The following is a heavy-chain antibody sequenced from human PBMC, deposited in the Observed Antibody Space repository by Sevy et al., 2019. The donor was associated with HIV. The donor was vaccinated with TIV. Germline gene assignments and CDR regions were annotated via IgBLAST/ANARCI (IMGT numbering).Heavy chain of an antibody. CDR1: GFTFSSYG. V-gene: IGHV3-30*18. J-gene: IGHJ6*02. D-gene: IGHD5-18*01. CDR2: ISYDGSNK. Sequence: GGSLRLSCAASGFTFSSYGMHWVRQAPGKGLEWVAVISYDGSNKYYADSVKGRFTISRDNSKNTRSLQMNSLRAEDTAVYYCAKDQGGYSYGLPGYYYYGMDVWGQGTTVTVSS. CDR3: AKDQGGYSYGLPGYYYYGMDV.